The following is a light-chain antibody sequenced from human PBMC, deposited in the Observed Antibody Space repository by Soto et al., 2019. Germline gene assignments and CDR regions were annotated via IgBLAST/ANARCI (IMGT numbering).Light chain of an antibody. J-gene: IGKJ3*01. V-gene: IGKV1-12*01. CDR2: AAY. CDR1: QSISTW. Sequence: DIQMTQSPSSVSAAVGDRVTITCRASQSISTWLAWYQQKPGKAPNLLIYAAYSLHSEFPTRFRGSRSGTDFNLTIAGLQPEDFATDFCHQGHSFPFTFGPGTKVDIK. CDR3: HQGHSFPFT.